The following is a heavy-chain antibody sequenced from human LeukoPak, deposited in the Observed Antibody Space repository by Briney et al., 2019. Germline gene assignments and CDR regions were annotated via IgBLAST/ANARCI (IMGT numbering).Heavy chain of an antibody. Sequence: PGRTLSLSRIVSGFTFGAYAMSRFPGAAGRGLEGVSFIRGKSYGWTTEYAPSMKGRFTIARDDSKSIAYLQMNSLKTEDTAVYYCARDLCRGVGYYFDYWGQGTLVTVSS. CDR2: IRGKSYGWTT. V-gene: IGHV3-49*03. CDR3: ARDLCRGVGYYFDY. CDR1: GFTFGAYA. D-gene: IGHD3-10*01. J-gene: IGHJ4*02.